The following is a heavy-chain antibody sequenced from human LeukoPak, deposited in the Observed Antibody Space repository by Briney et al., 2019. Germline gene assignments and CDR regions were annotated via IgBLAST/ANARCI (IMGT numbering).Heavy chain of an antibody. J-gene: IGHJ6*03. CDR2: IYTSGST. CDR3: ARERVVTAIPLYYYYMDV. D-gene: IGHD2-21*02. CDR1: GGSISSYY. Sequence: PSETLFLTCSVSGGSISSYYWSWIRQPAGKGLEWIGRIYTSGSTNYNPSLKSRVTISVDKSKNQFSLKLSSVTAADTAVYYCARERVVTAIPLYYYYMDVWGKGTTVTVSS. V-gene: IGHV4-4*07.